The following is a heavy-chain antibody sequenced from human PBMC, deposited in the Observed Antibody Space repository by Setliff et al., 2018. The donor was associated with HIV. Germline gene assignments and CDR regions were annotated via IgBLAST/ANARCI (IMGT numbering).Heavy chain of an antibody. Sequence: KPSETLSLTCTVSGGSIMSDGYYWNWIRQRPGKGLEWIGYIYNRGYTYYNPSLKSRVTISIDTSQNQFSLRLSSVTVADTAVYYCAGMFFYGSGSKSDFDYWGQGTQVTVSS. CDR3: AGMFFYGSGSKSDFDY. D-gene: IGHD3-10*01. CDR1: GGSIMSDGYY. V-gene: IGHV4-31*03. J-gene: IGHJ4*02. CDR2: IYNRGYT.